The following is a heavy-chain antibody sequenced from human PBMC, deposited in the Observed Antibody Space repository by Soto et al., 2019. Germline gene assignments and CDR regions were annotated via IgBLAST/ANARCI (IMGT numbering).Heavy chain of an antibody. Sequence: EVQLLESGGGLEQRGGSLRLSCAASGYTFKNYAMSWVRQAPGKGLEWVSGISGSGGRTFYADSVRGRFTISRDNSRNTLFLQMDSLRAEDTAVYYCAKEGEFDFLKGYYYYWGQGTLVSVSS. CDR2: ISGSGGRT. D-gene: IGHD3-3*01. V-gene: IGHV3-23*01. J-gene: IGHJ4*02. CDR1: GYTFKNYA. CDR3: AKEGEFDFLKGYYYY.